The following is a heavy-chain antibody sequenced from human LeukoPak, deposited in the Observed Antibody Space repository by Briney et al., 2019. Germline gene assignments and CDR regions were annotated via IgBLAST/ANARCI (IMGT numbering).Heavy chain of an antibody. Sequence: GGSLRLSCAASGFTFSSYWMSWVRQAPGKGLEWVANIKQDGSEKYYVDSVKGRFTISRDNAKNSLYLQMNSLRAEDTAVYYCARSGTYGDYYYYMDVWGKGTTVTVSS. CDR3: ARSGTYGDYYYYMDV. D-gene: IGHD3-10*01. J-gene: IGHJ6*03. CDR2: IKQDGSEK. CDR1: GFTFSSYW. V-gene: IGHV3-7*03.